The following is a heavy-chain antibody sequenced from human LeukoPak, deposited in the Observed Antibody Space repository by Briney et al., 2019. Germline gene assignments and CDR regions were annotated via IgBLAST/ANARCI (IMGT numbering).Heavy chain of an antibody. Sequence: PSETLSLTCTVSRYSISSGYYWGWIRQPPGEGLEWIGSIYHSGSTYYNPSLKSRVTISVDTSKNQFSLKLGSVTAADTAVYYCARAARRRNWFDPWGQGTLVTVSS. CDR1: RYSISSGYY. D-gene: IGHD6-6*01. CDR3: ARAARRRNWFDP. V-gene: IGHV4-38-2*02. J-gene: IGHJ5*02. CDR2: IYHSGST.